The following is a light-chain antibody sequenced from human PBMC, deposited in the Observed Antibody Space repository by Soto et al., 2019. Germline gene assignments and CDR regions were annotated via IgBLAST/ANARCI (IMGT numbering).Light chain of an antibody. CDR1: NIGSKS. CDR3: QVWDSSSDHLVV. V-gene: IGLV3-21*04. CDR2: YDS. Sequence: SYELTQPPSVSVAPGKTARITCGGNNIGSKSVHWYQQKPGQAPVLVIYYDSDRPSGIPERFSGSNSGNTATLTISRVEAGDEADYDCQVWDSSSDHLVVFGGGTKLTVL. J-gene: IGLJ2*01.